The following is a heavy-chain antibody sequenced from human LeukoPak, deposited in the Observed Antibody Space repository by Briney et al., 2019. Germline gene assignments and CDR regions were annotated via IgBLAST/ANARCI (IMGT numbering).Heavy chain of an antibody. CDR3: ARVGYDSSGAY. Sequence: ASVKVSCKVSGYTLTELSMHWVRQAPGKGLEWMGWINPNSGGTNYAQKFQGRVTMTRDTSIGTAYMELSRLRSDDTAVYYCARVGYDSSGAYWGQGTPVTVSS. V-gene: IGHV1-2*02. D-gene: IGHD3-22*01. J-gene: IGHJ4*02. CDR1: GYTLTELS. CDR2: INPNSGGT.